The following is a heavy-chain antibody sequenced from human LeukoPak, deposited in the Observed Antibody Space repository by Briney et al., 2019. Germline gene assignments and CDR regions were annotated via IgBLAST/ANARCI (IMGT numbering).Heavy chain of an antibody. V-gene: IGHV4-59*01. CDR2: IYYSGST. CDR1: GGSISSYY. D-gene: IGHD3-22*01. J-gene: IGHJ5*02. CDR3: ASGGYYDDWFDP. Sequence: SETLSLTCTVSGGSISSYYWSWIRQPPGKGLEWIGYIYYSGSTNYNPSLKSRVTISVDTSKNQFSLKLSSVTAADTAVYHCASGGYYDDWFDPWGQGTLVTVSS.